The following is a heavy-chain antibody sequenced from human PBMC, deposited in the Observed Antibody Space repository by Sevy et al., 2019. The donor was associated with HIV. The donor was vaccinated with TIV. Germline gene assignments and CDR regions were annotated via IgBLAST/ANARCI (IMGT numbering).Heavy chain of an antibody. CDR3: ARAKGRAAGATRFDY. Sequence: SETLSLTCTVYGGSISSGVNYWSWIRQPPGKGQEWDGNTCYSGSTDYTPPLKSRVTISVDTSKNQFSLKLSSVTAADTAVYYCARAKGRAAGATRFDYWGQGTLVTVSS. V-gene: IGHV4-30-4*01. J-gene: IGHJ4*02. CDR2: TCYSGST. CDR1: GGSISSGVNY. D-gene: IGHD6-25*01.